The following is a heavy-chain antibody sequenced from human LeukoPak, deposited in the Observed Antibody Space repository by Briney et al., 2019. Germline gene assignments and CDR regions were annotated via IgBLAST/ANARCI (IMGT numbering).Heavy chain of an antibody. J-gene: IGHJ4*02. Sequence: SVKVSCKASEFTFTNSLMQWVRQARGQRLEWIGWIVVGSGNTNYAQKFQERVTITRDMSTSTAYMELSSLRSEDTAVYYCAKDALSSSQFFDYWGQGTLVTVSS. V-gene: IGHV1-58*02. D-gene: IGHD6-13*01. CDR2: IVVGSGNT. CDR1: EFTFTNSL. CDR3: AKDALSSSQFFDY.